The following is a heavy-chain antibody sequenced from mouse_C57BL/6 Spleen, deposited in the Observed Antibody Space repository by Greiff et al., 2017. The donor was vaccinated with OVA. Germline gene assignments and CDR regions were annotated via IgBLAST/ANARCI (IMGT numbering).Heavy chain of an antibody. Sequence: DVKLQESGPGLVKPSQSLSLTCSVTGYSITSGYYWNWIRQFPGNQLGWVGFISYDGSNNYNPSLKNRITITRDTSKNKFYLKVNTLTTEDTATYYCASQADYSNYCYFDVWGTGTTVTVSS. CDR1: GYSITSGYY. J-gene: IGHJ1*03. V-gene: IGHV3-6*01. D-gene: IGHD2-5*01. CDR3: ASQADYSNYCYFDV. CDR2: ISYDGSN.